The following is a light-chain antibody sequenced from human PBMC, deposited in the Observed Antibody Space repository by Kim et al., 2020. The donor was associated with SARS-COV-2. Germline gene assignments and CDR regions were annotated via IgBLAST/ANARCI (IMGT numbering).Light chain of an antibody. CDR3: RAWDSNVV. Sequence: SYELTQPPSVSVSPGQTASITCSGDKLGDKYACWYQQKPGQSPVLVIYQDSKRPSGIPERFSGSNSGNTATLTISGTQAMDEADYYCRAWDSNVVFG. V-gene: IGLV3-1*01. CDR1: KLGDKY. CDR2: QDS. J-gene: IGLJ2*01.